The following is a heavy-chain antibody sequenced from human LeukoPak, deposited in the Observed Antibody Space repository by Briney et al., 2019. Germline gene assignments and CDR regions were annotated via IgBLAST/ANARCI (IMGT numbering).Heavy chain of an antibody. D-gene: IGHD6-13*01. V-gene: IGHV1-24*01. CDR1: GYTLTELP. J-gene: IGHJ5*02. Sequence: GASVKVSCKVSGYTLTELPMHWVRQAPGKGLEWMGGFGPEDGETIYAQKFQGRVTMTEDTSTDTAYMELSSLRSEDTAVYYCATAGSGSWYHQQSYNWFDPWGQGTLVTVSS. CDR3: ATAGSGSWYHQQSYNWFDP. CDR2: FGPEDGET.